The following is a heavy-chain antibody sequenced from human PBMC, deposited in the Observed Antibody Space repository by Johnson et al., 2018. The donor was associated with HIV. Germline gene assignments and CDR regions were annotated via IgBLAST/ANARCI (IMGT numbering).Heavy chain of an antibody. Sequence: MQLVESGGGVVQPGRSLRLSCAASGFTVSSNYMSWVRQAPGKGLEWVSVIYSGGSTYYADSVKGRFTISRDNSKNTLYLQMNSLRAEDTAVYYCARDRLGYSSSWGGVDAFDIWGQGTMVTVSS. V-gene: IGHV3-66*01. J-gene: IGHJ3*02. CDR3: ARDRLGYSSSWGGVDAFDI. CDR2: IYSGGST. D-gene: IGHD6-13*01. CDR1: GFTVSSNY.